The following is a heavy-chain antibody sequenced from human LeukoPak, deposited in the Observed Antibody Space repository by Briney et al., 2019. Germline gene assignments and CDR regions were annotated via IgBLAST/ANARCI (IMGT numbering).Heavy chain of an antibody. J-gene: IGHJ4*02. CDR1: GYTFSSYA. CDR2: ISAYNGNT. Sequence: ASVKVSCKASGYTFSSYAMNWVRQAPGQGLEWMGWISAYNGNTKYTQKLQGRVTMSTDTSTSTAFMELRSLRSDDTAVYYCARDRRLDYQLPADYWGQGTLVTVSS. D-gene: IGHD2-2*01. V-gene: IGHV1-18*01. CDR3: ARDRRLDYQLPADY.